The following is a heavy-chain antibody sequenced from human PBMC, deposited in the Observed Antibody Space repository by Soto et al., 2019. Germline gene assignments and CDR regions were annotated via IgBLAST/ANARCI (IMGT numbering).Heavy chain of an antibody. CDR1: GVTISTYY. V-gene: IGHV4-59*01. Sequence: SEILSLTCAVSGVTISTYYWSWIRQPPGKGLEWIGYNYHSGTTNYNPSLKSRVTISVDTSKNQFSLRLTSVTAADTAIYYCVREAYIGYGHAIDYWGQGTLVTVSS. D-gene: IGHD5-12*01. CDR2: NYHSGTT. J-gene: IGHJ4*02. CDR3: VREAYIGYGHAIDY.